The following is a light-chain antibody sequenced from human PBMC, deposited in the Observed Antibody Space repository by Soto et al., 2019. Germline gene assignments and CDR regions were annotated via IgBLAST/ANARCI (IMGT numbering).Light chain of an antibody. CDR1: QNIDNF. Sequence: DIQMTQSPSSLSASVGDRVTITCRASQNIDNFLNWYQWRPGKAPRFLIFAASSLQSGVSSRFSGSGSGTDFTLTIINLHPEDFATYYCQQSYSAPPSFGQGTRLETK. CDR3: QQSYSAPPS. J-gene: IGKJ2*01. CDR2: AAS. V-gene: IGKV1-39*01.